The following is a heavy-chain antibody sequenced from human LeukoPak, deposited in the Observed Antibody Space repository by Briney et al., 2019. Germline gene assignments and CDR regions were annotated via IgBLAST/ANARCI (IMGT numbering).Heavy chain of an antibody. J-gene: IGHJ4*02. V-gene: IGHV3-30-3*01. CDR1: GFTFSSYA. Sequence: GGSLRLSCAASGFTFSSYAMHWVRQAPGKGLEWVAVISYDGSNKYYADSVKGRFTISRDNSKNTLYLQMNSLRAEDTAVYYCTTGDARYCSSTSCYFLVYWGQGTLVTVSS. CDR3: TTGDARYCSSTSCYFLVY. D-gene: IGHD2-2*01. CDR2: ISYDGSNK.